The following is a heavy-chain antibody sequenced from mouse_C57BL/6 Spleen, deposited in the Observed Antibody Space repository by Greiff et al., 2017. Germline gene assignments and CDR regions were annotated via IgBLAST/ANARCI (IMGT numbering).Heavy chain of an antibody. CDR2: IDPSDSET. CDR3: AGDYYGSSYRYFAV. Sequence: QVQLQQPGAELVRPGSSVKLSCKASGYTFTSYWMHWVKQRPIQGLEWIGNIDPSDSETHYNKKFKDKATLTVDKSSSTAYMPLSSLTSEDSSVYYCAGDYYGSSYRYFAVWGTRTTVTVSS. CDR1: GYTFTSYW. D-gene: IGHD1-1*01. J-gene: IGHJ1*03. V-gene: IGHV1-52*01.